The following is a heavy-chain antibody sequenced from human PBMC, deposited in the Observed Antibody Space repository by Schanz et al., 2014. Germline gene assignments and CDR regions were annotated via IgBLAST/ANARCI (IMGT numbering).Heavy chain of an antibody. D-gene: IGHD3-10*01. J-gene: IGHJ6*02. CDR2: ISFDGRNT. CDR3: ARAQGVIRLYYGVDV. Sequence: VQLLESGGGLVQPGESLRLSCAASGITLSGYGLHWVRQAPGKGLEWVGFISFDGRNTGYAHSVKGRFTISRDNSKNTVYLQMNSLRSDDAAVYYCARAQGVIRLYYGVDVWGQGTTVTVSS. V-gene: IGHV3-30*03. CDR1: GITLSGYG.